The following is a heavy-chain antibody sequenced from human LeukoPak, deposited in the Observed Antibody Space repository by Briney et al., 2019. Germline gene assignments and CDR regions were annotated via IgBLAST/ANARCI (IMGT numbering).Heavy chain of an antibody. CDR3: ARDKGLPQAFDI. CDR1: GGSITNYY. Sequence: PSETLSLTCTVSGGSITNYYWSWIRQPPGKGLEYIGYISYSGTTSYNPSLKSRVTISVDTSKNQFSLKLTSVTAADTAVYYCARDKGLPQAFDIWGQGTMVTVSS. CDR2: ISYSGTT. D-gene: IGHD5/OR15-5a*01. J-gene: IGHJ3*02. V-gene: IGHV4-59*01.